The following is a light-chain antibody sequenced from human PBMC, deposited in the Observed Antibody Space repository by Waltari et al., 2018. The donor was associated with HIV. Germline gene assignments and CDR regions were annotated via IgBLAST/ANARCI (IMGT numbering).Light chain of an antibody. CDR2: DSS. Sequence: EIVVTQVPAALSVSPGERASLSCIASQSVSTNLAWYHQVSGQAPRLLISDSSNRATGVPDRFSGSGSGTHFTLTISSLQSEDSGVYYCQQYSDLPRAFGLGTKVEV. V-gene: IGKV3-15*01. J-gene: IGKJ1*01. CDR1: QSVSTN. CDR3: QQYSDLPRA.